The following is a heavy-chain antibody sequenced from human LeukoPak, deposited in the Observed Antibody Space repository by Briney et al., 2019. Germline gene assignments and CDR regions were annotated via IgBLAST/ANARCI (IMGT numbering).Heavy chain of an antibody. CDR1: GGSISSYY. CDR2: IYTSGST. CDR3: ARDSGWSYYYDSSGYLDY. J-gene: IGHJ4*02. V-gene: IGHV4-4*07. D-gene: IGHD3-22*01. Sequence: SETLSLTCTVSGGSISSYYWSWVRQPAGKGLEWIGRIYTSGSTNYNPSPKSRVTMSVDTSKNQFSPKLSSVTAADTAVYYCARDSGWSYYYDSSGYLDYWGQGTLVTVSS.